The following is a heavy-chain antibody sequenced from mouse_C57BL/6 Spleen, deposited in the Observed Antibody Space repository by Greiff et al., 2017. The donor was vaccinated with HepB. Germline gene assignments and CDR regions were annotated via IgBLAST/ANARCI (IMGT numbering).Heavy chain of an antibody. CDR1: GYSFTDYN. CDR3: ARSNGDYQYYYARDY. J-gene: IGHJ4*01. Sequence: VQLKQSGPELVKPGASVKISCKASGYSFTDYNMNWVKQSNGKSLEWIGVINPNCGTPRYNQKFKGKATLTVDQSASTAYMQLNSLTSEDAAVYYGARSNGDYQYYYARDYWGQGTSVT. D-gene: IGHD2-13*01. V-gene: IGHV1-39*01. CDR2: INPNCGTP.